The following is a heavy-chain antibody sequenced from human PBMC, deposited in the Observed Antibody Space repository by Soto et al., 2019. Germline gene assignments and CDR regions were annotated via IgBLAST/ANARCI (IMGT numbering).Heavy chain of an antibody. Sequence: GGSLRLSCAASGFTFSSYAMHWVRQAPGKGLEWVAVISYDGSNKYYADSVKGRFTISRDNSKNTLYLQMNSLRAEDTAVYYCARQWFGELLGGAFDIWGQGTMVT. CDR1: GFTFSSYA. CDR3: ARQWFGELLGGAFDI. V-gene: IGHV3-30-3*01. D-gene: IGHD3-10*01. CDR2: ISYDGSNK. J-gene: IGHJ3*02.